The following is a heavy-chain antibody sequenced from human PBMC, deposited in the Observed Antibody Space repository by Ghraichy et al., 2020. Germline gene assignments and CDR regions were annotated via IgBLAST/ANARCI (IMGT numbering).Heavy chain of an antibody. D-gene: IGHD2-15*01. Sequence: GGSLRLSCAASGFTFSSYCMNWVRQAPGKGLEWVSSISSNSSNIYYADSVKGRFTISKDNAKNSLYLQMNSLRAEDTAVYYWASEVVVAATSVRDSWGPGTLVTVSS. CDR1: GFTFSSYC. J-gene: IGHJ4*02. V-gene: IGHV3-21*01. CDR3: ASEVVVAATSVRDS. CDR2: ISSNSSNI.